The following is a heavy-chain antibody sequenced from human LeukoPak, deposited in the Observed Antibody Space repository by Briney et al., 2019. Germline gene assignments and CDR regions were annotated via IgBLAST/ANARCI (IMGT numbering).Heavy chain of an antibody. CDR3: AGRGYSAYDSPYYFDS. CDR2: IYSGDNT. J-gene: IGHJ4*02. Sequence: PGGSLRLSCAASGFTVSSNCMSWVRQAPGKGLEWVSVIYSGDNTYYADSVKGRFTVSRDNPKNTLYLQMNSLRAEDTAVYYCAGRGYSAYDSPYYFDSWGQGTLVTVSS. CDR1: GFTVSSNC. D-gene: IGHD5-12*01. V-gene: IGHV3-53*01.